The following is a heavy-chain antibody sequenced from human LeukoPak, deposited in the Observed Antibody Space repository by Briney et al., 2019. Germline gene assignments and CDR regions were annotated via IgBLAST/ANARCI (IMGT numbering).Heavy chain of an antibody. CDR2: IYYSGST. V-gene: IGHV4-59*12. CDR1: GGSISSYY. Sequence: SETLSLTCTVSGGSISSYYRSWIRQPPGKGLEWIGYIYYSGSTNYNPSLKSRVTISLDTSRNQFSLKLNSVTAADTAVYYCAKSNGYGLVDIWGQGTMVTVSS. J-gene: IGHJ3*02. D-gene: IGHD3-10*01. CDR3: AKSNGYGLVDI.